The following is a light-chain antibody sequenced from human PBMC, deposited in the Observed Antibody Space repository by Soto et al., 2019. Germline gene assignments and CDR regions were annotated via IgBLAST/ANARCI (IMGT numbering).Light chain of an antibody. CDR1: QTISSY. CDR2: TAS. Sequence: MTQSPSFLSASVGDRVTITCRASQTISSYLNWYQQKPGKAPKLLMYTASTLQSGVPSRFSGSGSGTDFTLTISSLQPEDFATYYCQQSYSTPQMFGQGTKVDIK. CDR3: QQSYSTPQM. V-gene: IGKV1-39*01. J-gene: IGKJ1*01.